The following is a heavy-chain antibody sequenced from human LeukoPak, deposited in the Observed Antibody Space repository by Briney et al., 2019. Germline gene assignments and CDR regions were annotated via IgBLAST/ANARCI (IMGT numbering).Heavy chain of an antibody. J-gene: IGHJ3*02. D-gene: IGHD3-22*01. Sequence: SETLSLTCTVSSGSISTSNYYWGWVRQPPGKALEWIGNIFYSGSTYYSPSLKSRVTISLDTSRNQFSLKLNSVTAADTAVYYCAKSNGYGLMDIWGQGTMVTVSS. CDR1: SGSISTSNYY. CDR2: IFYSGST. V-gene: IGHV4-39*07. CDR3: AKSNGYGLMDI.